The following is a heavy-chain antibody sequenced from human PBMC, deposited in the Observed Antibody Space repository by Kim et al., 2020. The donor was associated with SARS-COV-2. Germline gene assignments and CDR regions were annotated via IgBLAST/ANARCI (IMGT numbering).Heavy chain of an antibody. D-gene: IGHD3-16*01. CDR2: ISSSSSYT. J-gene: IGHJ4*02. CDR1: GFTFSDYY. CDR3: ARAASFTFGEYGSLDY. Sequence: GGSLRLSCAASGFTFSDYYMSWIRQAPGKGLEWVSYISSSSSYTNYADSVKGRFTISRDNAKNSLYLQMNSLRAEDTAVYYCARAASFTFGEYGSLDYWGQGTLVTVSS. V-gene: IGHV3-11*05.